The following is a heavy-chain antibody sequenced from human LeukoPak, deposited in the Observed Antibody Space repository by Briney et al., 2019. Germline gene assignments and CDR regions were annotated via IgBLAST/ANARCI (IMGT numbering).Heavy chain of an antibody. D-gene: IGHD6-19*01. V-gene: IGHV3-23*01. Sequence: GGSLGLSCAASGFTFSSYAMSWVRQAPGKGLEWVSAISGSGGGTYYADSVKGRFTISRDNSKNTLYLQMNSLRAEDTAVYYCAKYLQWLKPFDHWGQGTLVTVSS. J-gene: IGHJ4*02. CDR3: AKYLQWLKPFDH. CDR2: ISGSGGGT. CDR1: GFTFSSYA.